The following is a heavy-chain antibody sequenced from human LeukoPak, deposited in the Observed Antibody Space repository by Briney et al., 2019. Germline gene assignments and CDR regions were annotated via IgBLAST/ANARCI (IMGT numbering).Heavy chain of an antibody. CDR3: ARAYNWNYNLDY. V-gene: IGHV1-69*05. CDR2: IIPIFGTA. Sequence: SVKVSCKASGGTFSSYAISWLRQAPGQGLEWMGGIIPIFGTANYAQKFQGRVTITTDESTSTAYMELSSLRSEDTAVYYCARAYNWNYNLDYWGQGTLVTVSS. CDR1: GGTFSSYA. J-gene: IGHJ4*02. D-gene: IGHD1-7*01.